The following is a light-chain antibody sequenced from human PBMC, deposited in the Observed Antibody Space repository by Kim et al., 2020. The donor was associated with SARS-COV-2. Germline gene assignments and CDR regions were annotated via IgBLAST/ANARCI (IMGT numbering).Light chain of an antibody. CDR2: AVS. CDR3: SSYTRSSTNYV. J-gene: IGLJ1*01. Sequence: QSVTISGTGTSSDVGSYNYVSWYQRHPGKAPKLMIYAVSNRPSGVSNRFSGSKSGNTASLTISGLQAEDEADYYCSSYTRSSTNYVFGTGTKVTVL. V-gene: IGLV2-14*03. CDR1: SSDVGSYNY.